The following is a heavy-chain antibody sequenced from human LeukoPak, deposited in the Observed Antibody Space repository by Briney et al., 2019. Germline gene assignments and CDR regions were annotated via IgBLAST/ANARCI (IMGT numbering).Heavy chain of an antibody. CDR1: GGSISSYY. CDR3: ARGGRLRFLEWLPRDDAFDI. CDR2: IYTSGST. J-gene: IGHJ3*02. D-gene: IGHD3-3*01. Sequence: PSETLSLTCTVSGGSISSYYWSWIRQPAGKGLEWIGRIYTSGSTNYNPSLKSRVTMSVDTSKNQFSLKLSSVTAADTAVYYCARGGRLRFLEWLPRDDAFDIWGQGTMVTVSS. V-gene: IGHV4-4*07.